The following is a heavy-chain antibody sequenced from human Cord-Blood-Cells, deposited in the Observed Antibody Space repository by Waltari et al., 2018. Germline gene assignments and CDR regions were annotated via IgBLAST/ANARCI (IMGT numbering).Heavy chain of an antibody. V-gene: IGHV4-39*01. J-gene: IGHJ4*02. Sequence: QLQLQASGPGLVKPSKTLSLTCTVSVASLSISSYYWGCIGQPPGKGLEWIGGIYYSGSTYYNPSLKSRVTISVDTSKNQFSLKLSSVTAADTAVYYCARQSSYVDYWGQGTLVTVSS. CDR2: IYYSGST. CDR1: VASLSISSYY. CDR3: ARQSSYVDY.